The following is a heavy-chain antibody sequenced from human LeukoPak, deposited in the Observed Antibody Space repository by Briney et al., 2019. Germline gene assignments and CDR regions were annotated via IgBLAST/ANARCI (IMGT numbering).Heavy chain of an antibody. Sequence: SETLSLTCTVSGGSISSYYWSWIRQPPGKGLEWIGYIYYSGSTNYNPSLKSRVTISVDTSKNQFSLKLSSVTAADTAVYYCASDITTGSNAFDIWGQGTMVTVSS. CDR2: IYYSGST. V-gene: IGHV4-59*01. J-gene: IGHJ3*02. CDR1: GGSISSYY. D-gene: IGHD1-20*01. CDR3: ASDITTGSNAFDI.